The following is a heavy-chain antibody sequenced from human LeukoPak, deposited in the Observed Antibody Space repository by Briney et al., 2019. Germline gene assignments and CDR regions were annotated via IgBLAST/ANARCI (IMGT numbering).Heavy chain of an antibody. Sequence: PGRSLRLSCAAAGFTVSSYGMRWVRQAPGKGLEWVEVISYDGSNKYYADSVKGRFTISRDNSKNTLYLQMNSLRAEDTAVYYCAKGGSSSSYYFDYWGQGTLVTVSS. CDR1: GFTVSSYG. CDR3: AKGGSSSSYYFDY. D-gene: IGHD6-6*01. CDR2: ISYDGSNK. V-gene: IGHV3-30*18. J-gene: IGHJ4*02.